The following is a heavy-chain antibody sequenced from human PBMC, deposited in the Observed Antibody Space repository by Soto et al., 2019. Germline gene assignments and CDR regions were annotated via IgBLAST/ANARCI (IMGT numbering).Heavy chain of an antibody. D-gene: IGHD3-9*01. V-gene: IGHV3-33*01. J-gene: IGHJ6*02. CDR2: IWYDGSNK. Sequence: QVQLVESGGGVVQPGRSLRLSCAASGFTFSSYGMHWVRQAPGKGLEWVAVIWYDGSNKYYADSVKGRFTISRDNSKNTLYLQMNSLRAEDTAVYYCAREADILTGIYYYGMDVWGQGTTVTVSS. CDR3: AREADILTGIYYYGMDV. CDR1: GFTFSSYG.